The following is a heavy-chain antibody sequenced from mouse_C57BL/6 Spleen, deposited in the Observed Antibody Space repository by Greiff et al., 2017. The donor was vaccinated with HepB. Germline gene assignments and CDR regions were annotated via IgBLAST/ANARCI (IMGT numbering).Heavy chain of an antibody. D-gene: IGHD1-1*01. V-gene: IGHV14-4*01. Sequence: EVQLQQSGAELVRPGASVKLSCTASGFNIKDDYMHWVKQRPEQGLEWIGWIDPENGDTEYAAKFQGKATITADTSSNTAYLQLSSLTSEDTAVYSCTTEVYSGSSAWFAYWGQGTLVTVSA. CDR3: TTEVYSGSSAWFAY. CDR2: IDPENGDT. CDR1: GFNIKDDY. J-gene: IGHJ3*01.